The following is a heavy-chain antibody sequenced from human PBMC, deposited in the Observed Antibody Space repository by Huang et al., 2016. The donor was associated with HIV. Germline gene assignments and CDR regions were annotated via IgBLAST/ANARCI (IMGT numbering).Heavy chain of an antibody. CDR3: ARGFNYYASDNLGVYYFDS. Sequence: QVQLKQWGAGLLKPSETLSLTCAVYGGAFRGSSWTWIRQFPEKGLEWIGDINNNGKSMYNPSLSARVTMSTDTSKNHFSLHLTSVTAADTALYYCARGFNYYASDNLGVYYFDSWGLGTLVTVSP. J-gene: IGHJ4*02. CDR1: GGAFRGSS. V-gene: IGHV4-34*02. CDR2: INNNGKS. D-gene: IGHD3-10*01.